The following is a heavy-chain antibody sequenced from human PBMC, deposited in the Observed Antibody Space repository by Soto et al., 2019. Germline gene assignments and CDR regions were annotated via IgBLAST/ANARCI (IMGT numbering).Heavy chain of an antibody. CDR1: CGSISSYY. V-gene: IGHV4-4*07. CDR3: ARGLSRSFDY. D-gene: IGHD3-10*01. Sequence: SGTLSLTFTVSCGSISSYYWSWIRQPAGKELEWIGRIYTSGSTSYNPSLKSRVTMSVDTSKSQFSLRLSSVTAADTAVYYCARGLSRSFDYWGPGSLVTVSS. J-gene: IGHJ4*02. CDR2: IYTSGST.